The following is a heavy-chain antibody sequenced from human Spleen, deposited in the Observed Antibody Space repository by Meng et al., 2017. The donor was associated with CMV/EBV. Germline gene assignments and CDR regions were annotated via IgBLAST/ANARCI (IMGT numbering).Heavy chain of an antibody. Sequence: QVPAAGCGGSGKAAGTTWKASSEATGYTFTIYGISWVPQGRGKGLEWIGWIRAYNGNTNYAQKLQGRVTMTADRSTSTAYMELRSLRSDDTAVYYCARDLGGDDWGQGTLVTVSS. CDR3: ARDLGGDD. CDR2: IRAYNGNT. CDR1: GYTFTIYG. J-gene: IGHJ4*02. D-gene: IGHD3-10*01. V-gene: IGHV1-18*01.